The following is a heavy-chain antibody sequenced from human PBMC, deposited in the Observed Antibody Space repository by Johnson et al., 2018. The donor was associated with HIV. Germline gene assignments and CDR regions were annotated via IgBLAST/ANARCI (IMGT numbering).Heavy chain of an antibody. J-gene: IGHJ3*02. CDR2: ISSSDNTI. CDR1: GFTFSDYY. Sequence: VQLVESGGGLVKPGGSLRLSCAASGFTFSDYYMSWIRQAPGKGLEWVSYISSSDNTIYYADSVKGRFTISRDNAKNRLFLQMNSLRAEDTAVYYCAKCIWGSSLIDAFDIWGQGTMVTVSS. V-gene: IGHV3-11*04. D-gene: IGHD3-16*01. CDR3: AKCIWGSSLIDAFDI.